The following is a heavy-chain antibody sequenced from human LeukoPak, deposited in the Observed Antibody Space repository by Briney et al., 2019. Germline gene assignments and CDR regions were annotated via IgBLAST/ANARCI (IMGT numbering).Heavy chain of an antibody. J-gene: IGHJ4*02. V-gene: IGHV3-30-3*01. CDR3: ARMHIVVVVAATREATFDY. CDR2: ISYDGSNK. D-gene: IGHD2-15*01. Sequence: GRPLRLSCAASGFTFSSYAMHWVRQAPGKGLEWVAVISYDGSNKYYADSVKGRFTISRDNSKNTLYLQMNSLRAEDTAVYYCARMHIVVVVAATREATFDYWGQGTLVTVSS. CDR1: GFTFSSYA.